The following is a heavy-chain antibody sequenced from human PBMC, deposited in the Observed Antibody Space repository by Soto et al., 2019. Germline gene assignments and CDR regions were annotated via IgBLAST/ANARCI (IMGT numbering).Heavy chain of an antibody. J-gene: IGHJ6*02. CDR2: IKSKTDGGTT. V-gene: IGHV3-15*01. CDR1: GFTFSNAW. CDR3: TTALLVVDSSGYYYYYYGMDV. D-gene: IGHD3-22*01. Sequence: HGGSLRLSCAASGFTFSNAWMSWVRQAPGKGLEWVGRIKSKTDGGTTDYAAPVKGRFTISRDDSKNTLYLQMNSLKTEDTAVYYCTTALLVVDSSGYYYYYYGMDVWGQGTTVTVSS.